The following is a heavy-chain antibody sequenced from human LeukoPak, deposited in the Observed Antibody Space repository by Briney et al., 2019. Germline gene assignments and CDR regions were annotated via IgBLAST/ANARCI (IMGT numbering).Heavy chain of an antibody. Sequence: GASVKVSCKASGYTFTSYDINWVRQATGQGLEWMGWMNPNSGNTGYAQKFQGRVTMTRNTSISTAYMELSSLRSEDTAVYYCARFEPRGVPLALDYWGQGTLVTVSS. CDR1: GYTFTSYD. V-gene: IGHV1-8*01. D-gene: IGHD1-14*01. CDR2: MNPNSGNT. CDR3: ARFEPRGVPLALDY. J-gene: IGHJ4*02.